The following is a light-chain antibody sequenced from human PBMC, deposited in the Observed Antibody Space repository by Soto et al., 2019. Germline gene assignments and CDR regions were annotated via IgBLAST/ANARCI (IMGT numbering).Light chain of an antibody. J-gene: IGKJ2*01. CDR3: KPYKTYMYP. CDR2: RAS. Sequence: DIQMTQSPSTLSASVGDRVTITCRASQSIDSWLAWYQQKPGKAPKLLIYRASSLESGVPSRFSGSRSGTEFTLTTASLQPNDFEPNSGKPYKTYMYPFPKGTKLEIK. CDR1: QSIDSW. V-gene: IGKV1-5*03.